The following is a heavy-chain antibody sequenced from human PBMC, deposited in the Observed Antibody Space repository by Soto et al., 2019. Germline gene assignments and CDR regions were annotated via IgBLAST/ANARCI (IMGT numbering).Heavy chain of an antibody. J-gene: IGHJ5*02. CDR2: ISAYNGNT. CDR1: GYTFTSYG. V-gene: IGHV1-18*01. CDR3: AREEGAVWWFDP. D-gene: IGHD3-16*01. Sequence: ASVKVSCKASGYTFTSYGISWVRQAPGQGLEWMGWISAYNGNTNYAQKLQGRVTMTTDTSTSTVYMELSSLRSEDTAVYYCAREEGAVWWFDPWGQGTLVTVSS.